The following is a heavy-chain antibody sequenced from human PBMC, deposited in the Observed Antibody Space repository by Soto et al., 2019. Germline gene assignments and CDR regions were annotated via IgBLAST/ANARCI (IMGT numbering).Heavy chain of an antibody. D-gene: IGHD2-15*01. Sequence: LSLACAASGFTFGGHARHWVGPVPGNGLDWAWGLSWNSGTKGYADSVKGRFTITRTKANNYLYLQMSGLRAEDEAFYYYVNDMLGYCNVGNCFPEPNFDFWGQGALVTVFS. CDR2: LSWNSGTK. CDR3: VNDMLGYCNVGNCFPEPNFDF. CDR1: GFTFGGHA. V-gene: IGHV3-9*01. J-gene: IGHJ4*02.